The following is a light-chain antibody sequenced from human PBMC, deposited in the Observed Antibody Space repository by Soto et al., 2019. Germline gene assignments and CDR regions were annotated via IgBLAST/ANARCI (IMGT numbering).Light chain of an antibody. CDR3: QQSYGAPPET. Sequence: DIQMTQSPSSLSASVGDRVTITCRASQSIRTYLNWYQQKPGKAPNLLIYGASSLQSGVPSRFSGSGSGTDFTLTISSLQPEDFATYYCQQSYGAPPETFGQGTKVEIK. CDR2: GAS. V-gene: IGKV1-39*01. J-gene: IGKJ1*01. CDR1: QSIRTY.